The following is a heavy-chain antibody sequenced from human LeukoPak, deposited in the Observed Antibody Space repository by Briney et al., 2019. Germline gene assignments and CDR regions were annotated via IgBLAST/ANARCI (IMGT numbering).Heavy chain of an antibody. CDR3: ARAGRDGYNGGDY. J-gene: IGHJ4*02. CDR2: ISSSSSTI. V-gene: IGHV3-48*01. CDR1: GFTFSSYS. D-gene: IGHD5-24*01. Sequence: GGSLRLSCAASGFTFSSYSMNWVRQAPGKGLEWVSYISSSSSTIYYADSVKGRFTISRDNAKNSLYLQMNSLRAEDTAVYYCARAGRDGYNGGDYWGQGTLVTVSS.